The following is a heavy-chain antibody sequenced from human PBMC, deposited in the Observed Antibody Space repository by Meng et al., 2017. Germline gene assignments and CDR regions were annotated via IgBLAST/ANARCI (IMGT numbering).Heavy chain of an antibody. D-gene: IGHD3-22*01. CDR1: GYTFSSYA. CDR2: IIPIFGTA. V-gene: IGHV1-69*05. Sequence: SVKVSCKASGYTFSSYAISWVRQAPGQGLEWMGGIIPIFGTANYAQKFQGRVTITTDESTSTAYMELSSLRSEDTAVYYCAREFRRSGKYYDSGGYLAPDAFDIWGQGTMVTVSS. CDR3: AREFRRSGKYYDSGGYLAPDAFDI. J-gene: IGHJ3*02.